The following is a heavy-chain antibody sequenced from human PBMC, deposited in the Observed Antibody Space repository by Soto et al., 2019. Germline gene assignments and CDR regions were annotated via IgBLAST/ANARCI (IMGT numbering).Heavy chain of an antibody. CDR3: ARRPDGFDI. V-gene: IGHV4-34*02. J-gene: IGHJ3*02. D-gene: IGHD6-6*01. CDR2: INHGGST. CDR1: GPSLSGYY. Sequence: QVQLQQWGAGLLKPSETLSLTCAVYGPSLSGYYWSWVRQTPEKGLEWIGQINHGGSTDYNPSLTNRVTMSVDPSKNQFSLHLNYVTAADTAMYFCARRPDGFDIWGPGTMVSVSS.